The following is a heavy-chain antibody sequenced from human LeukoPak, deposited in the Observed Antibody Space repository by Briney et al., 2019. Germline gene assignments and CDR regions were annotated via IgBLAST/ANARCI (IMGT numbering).Heavy chain of an antibody. Sequence: SETLSLTCTVSGGSVSSYYWNWIRQPPGKGLEWIGYIYYSGSTNYNPSLKSRVTISVDTSKNQFSLKLSSVTAADTAVYYCARSRPADYYYYYYMDVWGKGTTVTVSS. J-gene: IGHJ6*03. CDR3: ARSRPADYYYYYYMDV. CDR2: IYYSGST. CDR1: GGSVSSYY. D-gene: IGHD6-25*01. V-gene: IGHV4-59*02.